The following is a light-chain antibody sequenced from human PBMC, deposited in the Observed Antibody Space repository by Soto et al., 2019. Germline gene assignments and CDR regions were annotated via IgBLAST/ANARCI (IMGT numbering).Light chain of an antibody. J-gene: IGLJ1*01. V-gene: IGLV3-1*01. CDR3: QAWDSSTACYV. Sequence: SYELTQPPSVSVSPGQTASITCSGDKLGDKYACWYQQKPGQSPVLVIYQDSKRPSGIPERFSGSNSGNTATLTIGGTQAMDEADYYCQAWDSSTACYVFGTGTKLTVL. CDR2: QDS. CDR1: KLGDKY.